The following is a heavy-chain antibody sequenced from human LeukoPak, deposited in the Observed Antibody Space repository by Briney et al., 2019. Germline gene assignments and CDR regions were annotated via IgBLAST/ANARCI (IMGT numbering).Heavy chain of an antibody. CDR3: ASGTWNYSYFDF. CDR1: GGSISSYY. V-gene: IGHV4-59*01. CDR2: IYYSGSS. J-gene: IGHJ4*02. Sequence: SETLSLTCTVSGGSISSYYTSWVRQPPGKGLEWVGYIYYSGSSNYNPSLKSRVTISLDTSKTQFSLKLSFVTAADAAVYYCASGTWNYSYFDFWGQGTLVTVSS. D-gene: IGHD1-7*01.